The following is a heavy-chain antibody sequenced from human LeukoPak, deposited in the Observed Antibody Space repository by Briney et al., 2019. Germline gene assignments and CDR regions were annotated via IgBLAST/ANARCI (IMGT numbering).Heavy chain of an antibody. Sequence: ASVKVSCKASGYTFTGYYIHWVRQAPGQGLEWMGWINPNSGGTNYAQKFQGRVTMTRDTSISTAYMELSRLRSDDTAVSYCARGLIGATSWDFDYWGQGTLATVSS. J-gene: IGHJ4*02. D-gene: IGHD2-2*01. CDR2: INPNSGGT. CDR1: GYTFTGYY. V-gene: IGHV1-2*02. CDR3: ARGLIGATSWDFDY.